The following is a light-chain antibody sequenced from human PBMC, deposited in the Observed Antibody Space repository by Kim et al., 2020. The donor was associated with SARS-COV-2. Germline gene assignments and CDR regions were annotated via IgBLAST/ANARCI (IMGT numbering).Light chain of an antibody. Sequence: NFMLTQPHSVSESPGKTVTISCTRSSGSIASFYVQWYQQRPGSAPTTVIYEDYQRPSGVPDRFSGSIDSSSNSASLTISGLKTEDEGDYYCQSYDGSNYVVFGGGTQLTVL. CDR3: QSYDGSNYVV. J-gene: IGLJ2*01. CDR2: EDY. CDR1: SGSIASFY. V-gene: IGLV6-57*04.